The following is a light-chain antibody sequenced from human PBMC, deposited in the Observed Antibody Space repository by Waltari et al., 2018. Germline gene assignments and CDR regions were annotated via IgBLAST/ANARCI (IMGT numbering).Light chain of an antibody. CDR3: SSYTSSSTLYV. Sequence: QSALTQPASVSGSPGQSITISCTGTSSDVGGYNYVSWYQQPPVKAPKLMIYDVGNRPSGVSNRFSGSKSGNTASLTISVLQAEDEADYYCSSYTSSSTLYVFGTGTKVTVL. V-gene: IGLV2-14*01. J-gene: IGLJ1*01. CDR2: DVG. CDR1: SSDVGGYNY.